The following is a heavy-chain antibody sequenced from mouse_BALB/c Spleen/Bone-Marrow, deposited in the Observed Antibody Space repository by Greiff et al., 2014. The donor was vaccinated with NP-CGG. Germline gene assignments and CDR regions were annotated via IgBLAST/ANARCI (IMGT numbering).Heavy chain of an antibody. CDR1: GYTFTSYW. D-gene: IGHD2-1*01. V-gene: IGHV1-69*02. CDR3: ARGLYGNSGY. Sequence: LVESGAELVKPGASVKLSCKAPGYTFTSYWMHWVKQRPGQGLEWIGEIDPSDSYTNYNQKFKGKATLTVDKSSSTAYMQLSSLTSEDSAVYYCARGLYGNSGYWGQGTTLTVSS. CDR2: IDPSDSYT. J-gene: IGHJ2*01.